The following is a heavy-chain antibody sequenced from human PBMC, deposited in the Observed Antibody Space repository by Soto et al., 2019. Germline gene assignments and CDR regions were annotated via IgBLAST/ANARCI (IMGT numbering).Heavy chain of an antibody. J-gene: IGHJ4*02. CDR1: GFTFTSSA. Sequence: GASVKVSCKASGFTFTSSAMQWVRQARGQRLEWIGWIVVGSGNTNYAQKFQERVTITRDMSTSTAYMELSSLRSEDTAVYYCAASRWSGITGSLFDYWGQGTLVTVSS. D-gene: IGHD3-3*01. CDR2: IVVGSGNT. V-gene: IGHV1-58*02. CDR3: AASRWSGITGSLFDY.